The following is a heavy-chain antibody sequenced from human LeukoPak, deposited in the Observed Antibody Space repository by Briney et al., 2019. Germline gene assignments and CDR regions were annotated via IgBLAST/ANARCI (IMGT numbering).Heavy chain of an antibody. CDR3: ARLSHDYAWVNWYFDL. Sequence: SETLSLTCTVSGGSISSYYWSWIRQPPGKGLEWIGYIYYSGSTNYNPSLKSRVTISVDTSKNQFSLKLSSVTAADTAVYYCARLSHDYAWVNWYFDLWGRGTLVTVSS. D-gene: IGHD3-16*01. J-gene: IGHJ2*01. CDR1: GGSISSYY. CDR2: IYYSGST. V-gene: IGHV4-59*08.